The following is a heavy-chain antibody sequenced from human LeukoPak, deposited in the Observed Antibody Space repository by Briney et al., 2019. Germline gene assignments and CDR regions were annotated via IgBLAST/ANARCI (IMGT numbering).Heavy chain of an antibody. Sequence: ASVKVSCKASGYTFTGYYMHWVRQAPGQGLEWMGWINPNSGGTNYAQNFQGRVTMTRDMSISIAYMELSRLRSDDTAMYYCARENSGLGYWGQGTLVTVSS. V-gene: IGHV1-2*02. CDR3: ARENSGLGY. J-gene: IGHJ4*02. CDR2: INPNSGGT. CDR1: GYTFTGYY. D-gene: IGHD6-25*01.